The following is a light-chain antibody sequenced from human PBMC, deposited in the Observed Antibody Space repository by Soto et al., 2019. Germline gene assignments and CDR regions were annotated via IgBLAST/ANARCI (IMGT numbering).Light chain of an antibody. CDR2: EVS. J-gene: IGLJ1*01. V-gene: IGLV2-18*02. CDR3: NSYTSSNTYV. CDR1: SSDVGSYNR. Sequence: QSALTQPPSVSGSPGQSVTISCTGTSSDVGSYNRVSWYQQPPGTAPKLMIYEVSNRPSGVLDRFSGSKSGNTASLTISGLQPEDEADYYCNSYTSSNTYVFGTGTKLTVL.